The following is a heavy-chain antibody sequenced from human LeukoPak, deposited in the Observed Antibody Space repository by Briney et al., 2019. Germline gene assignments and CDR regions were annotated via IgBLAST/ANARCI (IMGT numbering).Heavy chain of an antibody. CDR1: GFTLTTYA. CDR3: AKEGLVAGFDY. D-gene: IGHD6-19*01. CDR2: IRDSGGST. J-gene: IGHJ4*02. Sequence: GGSLRLSCAASGFTLTTYAMSWVRQAPGKGLEWVSAIRDSGGSTYYADSVKGRFTISRDNSKNTRYMQMNSLRAEGTAVYYCAKEGLVAGFDYWGQGTLVTVSS. V-gene: IGHV3-23*01.